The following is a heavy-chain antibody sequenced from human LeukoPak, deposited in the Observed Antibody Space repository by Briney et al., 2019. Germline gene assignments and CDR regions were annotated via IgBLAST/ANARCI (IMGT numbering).Heavy chain of an antibody. CDR1: GYTLTELS. CDR2: FDPEDGET. V-gene: IGHV1-24*01. D-gene: IGHD3-10*01. CDR3: ATCLYYYGSGSYGPSDAFDI. J-gene: IGHJ3*02. Sequence: ASVKVFCKVSGYTLTELSMHWVRQAPGKGLEWMGGFDPEDGETIYAQKFQGRVTMTEDTSTDTAYMELSSLRSEDTAVYYCATCLYYYGSGSYGPSDAFDIWGQGTMVTVSS.